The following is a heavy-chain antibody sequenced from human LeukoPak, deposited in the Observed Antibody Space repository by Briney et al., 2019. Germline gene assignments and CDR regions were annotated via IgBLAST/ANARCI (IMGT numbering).Heavy chain of an antibody. V-gene: IGHV4-38-2*02. D-gene: IGHD2-2*01. CDR1: GYSISSGYY. J-gene: IGHJ5*02. Sequence: SETLSLTCTVSGYSISSGYYWGWIRQPPGKGLGWIGSIYHSGSTYYNPSLKSRVTISVDTSKNQFSLKLSSVTAADTAVYYCARHPGSTSLNWFDPWGQGTLVTVSS. CDR2: IYHSGST. CDR3: ARHPGSTSLNWFDP.